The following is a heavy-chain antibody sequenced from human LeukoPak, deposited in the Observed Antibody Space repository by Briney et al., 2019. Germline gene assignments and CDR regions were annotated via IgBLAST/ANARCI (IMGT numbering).Heavy chain of an antibody. D-gene: IGHD3-10*01. Sequence: GASVKVSCKASGYLFVSYVIHWVRQAPGQRLEWMGWINPDNGNAEYSQKFQGRVTITRDPSATTAYMELSSLRSEDMAVYYCAKDRGGTGDFDYWGQGTLVTVSS. CDR2: INPDNGNA. V-gene: IGHV1-3*01. CDR1: GYLFVSYV. J-gene: IGHJ4*02. CDR3: AKDRGGTGDFDY.